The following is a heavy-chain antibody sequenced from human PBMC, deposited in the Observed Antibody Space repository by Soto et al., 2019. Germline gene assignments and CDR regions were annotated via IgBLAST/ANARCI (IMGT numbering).Heavy chain of an antibody. V-gene: IGHV3-33*01. D-gene: IGHD1-26*01. CDR2: IWYDGSNK. CDR3: ARDGTSYYYYYMDV. Sequence: GGSLRLSCAASGFTFSSYGMHWVRQAPGKGLEWVAVIWYDGSNKYYADSVKGRFTISRDNSKNTLYRQMNSLRAEDTAVYYCARDGTSYYYYYMDVWGKGTTVTVSS. J-gene: IGHJ6*03. CDR1: GFTFSSYG.